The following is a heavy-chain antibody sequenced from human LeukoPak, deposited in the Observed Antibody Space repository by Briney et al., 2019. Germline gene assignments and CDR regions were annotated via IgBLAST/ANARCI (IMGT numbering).Heavy chain of an antibody. J-gene: IGHJ4*02. CDR3: ARLEYYYVSGNYYKLFDY. Sequence: PGGSLRLSCAASGFTVSTNCMTWVRQAPGKGLEWVSTIYSGGTTYYADSVKGRFTISRDNAKNSLYLQMNSLRDEDTAVYYCARLEYYYVSGNYYKLFDYWGQGTLVTVCS. D-gene: IGHD3-10*01. CDR2: IYSGGTT. V-gene: IGHV3-53*01. CDR1: GFTVSTNC.